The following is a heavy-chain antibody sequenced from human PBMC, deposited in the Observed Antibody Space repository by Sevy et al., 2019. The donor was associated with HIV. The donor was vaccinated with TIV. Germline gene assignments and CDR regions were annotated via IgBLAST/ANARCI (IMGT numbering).Heavy chain of an antibody. CDR3: AKDYGDYSNDYFDY. CDR2: ISGSGAST. D-gene: IGHD4-17*01. CDR1: GFTFSSYA. J-gene: IGHJ4*02. V-gene: IGHV3-23*01. Sequence: GGSLRLSCAASGFTFSSYAMSWVRQAPGKGLEWVSGISGSGASTYYADSVKGRFTISRDKSKNTLYLQMNSLRAEDTAVYYCAKDYGDYSNDYFDYWGQGTLVTVSS.